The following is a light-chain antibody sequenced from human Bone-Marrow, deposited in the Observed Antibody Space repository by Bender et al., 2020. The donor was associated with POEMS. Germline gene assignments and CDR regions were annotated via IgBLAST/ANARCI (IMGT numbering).Light chain of an antibody. CDR2: DVS. Sequence: QSALTQPRSVSGSPGQSISISCTGTSSDVGGYNYVSWYQQHPGKVPKLLIYDVSNRPSGVSTRFSGSKSGNTASLTISGLQAEDEGDYFCCSYTRSSTWVFGGGTKLTVL. J-gene: IGLJ3*02. CDR1: SSDVGGYNY. V-gene: IGLV2-14*03. CDR3: CSYTRSSTWV.